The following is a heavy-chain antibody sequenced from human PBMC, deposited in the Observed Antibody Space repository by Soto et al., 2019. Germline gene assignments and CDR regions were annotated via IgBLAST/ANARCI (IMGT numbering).Heavy chain of an antibody. CDR3: ARDLRADEVVKWFGEFDP. Sequence: ASVKVSCKASGYTFTSYAMHWVRQAPGQRLEWMGWINAGNGNTKYSQKFQGRVTITRETSASTAYMELSSLRSEDTAVYYCARDLRADEVVKWFGEFDPWGQGTLVTVSS. V-gene: IGHV1-3*01. D-gene: IGHD3-10*01. CDR2: INAGNGNT. CDR1: GYTFTSYA. J-gene: IGHJ5*02.